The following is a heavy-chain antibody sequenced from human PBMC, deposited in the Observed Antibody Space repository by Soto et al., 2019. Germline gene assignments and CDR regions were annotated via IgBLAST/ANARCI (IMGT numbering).Heavy chain of an antibody. CDR2: VTADGGT. V-gene: IGHV3-23*01. CDR1: GFTFGDYM. D-gene: IGHD2-15*01. J-gene: IGHJ3*02. Sequence: PGGSLRLSCAASGFTFGDYMMHWGRQAPWKGLEWVSTVTADGGTYYADSVKGRFAMSRDTSENTLYLQMNSLGAEDTAAYYCAPHVSCSGGSCQYDAFAIRGQGTMVTVSS. CDR3: APHVSCSGGSCQYDAFAI.